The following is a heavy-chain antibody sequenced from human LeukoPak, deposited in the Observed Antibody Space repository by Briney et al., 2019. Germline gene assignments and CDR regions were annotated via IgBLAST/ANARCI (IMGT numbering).Heavy chain of an antibody. V-gene: IGHV4-39*07. D-gene: IGHD4/OR15-4a*01. Sequence: SETLSLTCTVSGGSISSSSYYWSWIRQPPGKGLEWIGEFNHSGSTNYNLSLKSRVTISVDRSKNQFSLKLSSLTAADTAVYYCAKGLRLTRPMFNWGQGTLVTVSS. CDR1: GGSISSSSYY. J-gene: IGHJ4*02. CDR2: FNHSGST. CDR3: AKGLRLTRPMFN.